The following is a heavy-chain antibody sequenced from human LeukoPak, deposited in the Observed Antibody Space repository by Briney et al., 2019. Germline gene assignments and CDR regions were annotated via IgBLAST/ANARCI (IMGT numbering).Heavy chain of an antibody. CDR3: ARGPIAAAGDS. D-gene: IGHD6-13*01. CDR1: GYTLTSYY. CDR2: INPSGGST. Sequence: ASVKVSCKASGYTLTSYYIHWVRQAPGQGLEWMGIINPSGGSTSYAQKFQGRVTMTRDTSTSTVYMELSSLKSDDTALYYCARGPIAAAGDSWGQGTLVTVSS. J-gene: IGHJ4*02. V-gene: IGHV1-46*01.